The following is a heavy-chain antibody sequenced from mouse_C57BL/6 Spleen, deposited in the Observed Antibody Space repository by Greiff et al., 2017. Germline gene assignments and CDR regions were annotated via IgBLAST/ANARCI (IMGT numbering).Heavy chain of an antibody. D-gene: IGHD1-1*01. CDR2: IYPGDGDT. J-gene: IGHJ2*01. CDR1: GYAFSSYW. Sequence: QVQLQQSGAELVKPGASVKISCKASGYAFSSYWMNWVKQRPGKGLERIGQIYPGDGDTNYNGKFKGKATLTADKSSSTAYMQLSSLTSEDSAVYFCASEGNYYGRNCAYWGQGTTLTVSA. V-gene: IGHV1-80*01. CDR3: ASEGNYYGRNCAY.